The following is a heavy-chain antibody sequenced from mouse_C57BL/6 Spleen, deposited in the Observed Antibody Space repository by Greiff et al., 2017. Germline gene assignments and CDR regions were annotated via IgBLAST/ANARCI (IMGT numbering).Heavy chain of an antibody. CDR3: ATYYSNCEAMDY. Sequence: EVQLQQSGPELVKPGASVKISCKASGYTFTDYYMNWVKQSHGKSLEWIGDINPNNGGTSYNQKFKGKATLTVDKSSSTAYMELRSLTSEDSAVYYCATYYSNCEAMDYWGQGTSVTVSS. J-gene: IGHJ4*01. V-gene: IGHV1-26*01. D-gene: IGHD2-5*01. CDR1: GYTFTDYY. CDR2: INPNNGGT.